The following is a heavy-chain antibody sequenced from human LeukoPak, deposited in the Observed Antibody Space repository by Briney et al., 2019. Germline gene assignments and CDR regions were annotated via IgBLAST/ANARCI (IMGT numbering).Heavy chain of an antibody. CDR3: ARRGSSWWYFDL. D-gene: IGHD6-13*01. CDR1: GGSINTYY. V-gene: IGHV4-59*08. CDR2: IYYSGST. Sequence: PSETLSLTCTVSGGSINTYYWSWIRQPPGKGLEYIGYIYYSGSTNYNPSLKSRVTISVDRSKNQFSLKLSSVTAADTAVYYCARRGSSWWYFDLWGRGTLVTVSS. J-gene: IGHJ2*01.